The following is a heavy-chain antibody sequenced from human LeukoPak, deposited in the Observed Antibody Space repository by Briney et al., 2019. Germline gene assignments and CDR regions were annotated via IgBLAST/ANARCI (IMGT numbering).Heavy chain of an antibody. V-gene: IGHV4-59*01. CDR2: IYYSGST. CDR1: GGSISSYY. J-gene: IGHJ4*02. D-gene: IGHD3-10*01. CDR3: ARNYYGSGSYYNVLDY. Sequence: SETLSLTCTVSGGSISSYYWSWIRQPPGKGLEWIGYIYYSGSTNYNPSLKSRVTMSVDTSKNQFSLKLSSVTAADTAVYYCARNYYGSGSYYNVLDYWGQGTLVTVSS.